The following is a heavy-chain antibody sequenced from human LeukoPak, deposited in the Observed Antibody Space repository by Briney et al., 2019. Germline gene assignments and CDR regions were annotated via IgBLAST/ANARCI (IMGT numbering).Heavy chain of an antibody. J-gene: IGHJ4*02. CDR2: IRGSGGST. Sequence: PGGSLRLSCVASGFTLSSYAMSWVRQAPGKGLEWVSAIRGSGGSTYYADFVKGRFTISRDNSKNTLYLQMNSLRAEDTAVYYCAKEEWELLRPHFAHWGQGTLVTVSS. D-gene: IGHD1-26*01. V-gene: IGHV3-23*01. CDR1: GFTLSSYA. CDR3: AKEEWELLRPHFAH.